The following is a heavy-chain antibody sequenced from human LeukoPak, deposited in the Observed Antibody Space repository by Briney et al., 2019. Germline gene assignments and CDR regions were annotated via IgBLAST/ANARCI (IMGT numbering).Heavy chain of an antibody. CDR1: GFTFSSYS. J-gene: IGHJ4*02. Sequence: GGSPRLSCAASGFTFSSYSMNWVRQAPGKGLEWVSSISSSSSYIYYADSVKGRFTISRDNAKNSLYLQMNSLRAEDTAVYYCARDRSVTGTGDYWGQGTLVTVSS. D-gene: IGHD1-20*01. CDR2: ISSSSSYI. CDR3: ARDRSVTGTGDY. V-gene: IGHV3-21*01.